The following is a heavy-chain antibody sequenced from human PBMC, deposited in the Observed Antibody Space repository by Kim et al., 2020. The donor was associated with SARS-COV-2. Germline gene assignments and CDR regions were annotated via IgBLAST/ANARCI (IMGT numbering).Heavy chain of an antibody. CDR3: TRHGRDDNNSWLDS. CDR1: GGSITSYH. D-gene: IGHD1-1*01. J-gene: IGHJ4*02. Sequence: SETLSLTCTVSGGSITSYHWSWIRQSPTKGLEWIGYVYYSGRTEYNPSLKSRLTISLDTSKNQLSLKLTSVTAADTAVYYCTRHGRDDNNSWLDSWGQGTLVTVSS. CDR2: VYYSGRT. V-gene: IGHV4-59*08.